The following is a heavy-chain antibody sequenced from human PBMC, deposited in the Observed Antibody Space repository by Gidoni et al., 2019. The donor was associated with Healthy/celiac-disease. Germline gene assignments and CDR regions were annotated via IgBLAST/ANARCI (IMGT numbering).Heavy chain of an antibody. V-gene: IGHV3-66*01. Sequence: EVQLVESGGGLVQPGGSLTLACAASASTVSSNSMSWVRQAPGKGLEWVSFIYSGGSTYYADSVKGRFTISRDNYKNTLYLQMNSLRAEDTAVYYCARSGYCSSTSCYGDAFDIWGQGTMVTVSS. CDR3: ARSGYCSSTSCYGDAFDI. J-gene: IGHJ3*02. D-gene: IGHD2-2*01. CDR2: IYSGGST. CDR1: ASTVSSNS.